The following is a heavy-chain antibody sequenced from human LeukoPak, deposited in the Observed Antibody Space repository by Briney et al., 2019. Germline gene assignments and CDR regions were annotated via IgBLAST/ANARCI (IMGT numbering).Heavy chain of an antibody. CDR2: IWHDASDQ. V-gene: IGHV3-33*01. J-gene: IGHJ4*02. CDR3: AREPDFYFDY. Sequence: GGSLRLSCVGSGFRFFESGMHWIRQAPGKGPEWVAIIWHDASDQKYADSVKGRFTISRDNAKNSLYLQMNSLRADDTAVYYCAREPDFYFDYWGQGTLVTVSS. CDR1: GFRFFESG. D-gene: IGHD3-3*01.